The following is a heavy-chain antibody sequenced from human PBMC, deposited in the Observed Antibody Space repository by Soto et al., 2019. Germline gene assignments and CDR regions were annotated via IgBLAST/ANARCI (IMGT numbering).Heavy chain of an antibody. CDR2: ISGSGGST. V-gene: IGHV3-23*01. Sequence: GGSLRLSCAAPGFTFSSYAMSWVRQAPGKGLEWVSAISGSGGSTYYADSVKGRFTISRDNSKNTLYLQMNSLRAEDTAVYYCAKGLKVTTSGMDVWGQGTTVTVSS. CDR3: AKGLKVTTSGMDV. D-gene: IGHD4-17*01. J-gene: IGHJ6*02. CDR1: GFTFSSYA.